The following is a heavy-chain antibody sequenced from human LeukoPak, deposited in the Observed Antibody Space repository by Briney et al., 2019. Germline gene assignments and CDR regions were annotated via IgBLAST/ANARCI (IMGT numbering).Heavy chain of an antibody. J-gene: IGHJ4*02. CDR1: GGTFSSYA. D-gene: IGHD1-26*01. CDR3: ARVSIRWELQNPFLG. CDR2: IIPIFGAA. V-gene: IGHV1-69*06. Sequence: ASVKVSCKASGGTFSSYAISWVRQAPGQGLEWMGRIIPIFGAANYAQKFQGRVTITADKSTSTAYMELSSLRSEDTAVYYCARVSIRWELQNPFLGWGQGTLVTVSS.